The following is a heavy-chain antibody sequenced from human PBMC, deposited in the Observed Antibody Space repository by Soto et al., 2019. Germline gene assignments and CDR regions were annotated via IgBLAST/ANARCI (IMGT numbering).Heavy chain of an antibody. CDR2: INDDGIST. CDR1: GFTFSMYW. Sequence: PGGPLILSCAASGFTFSMYWIHLVRQVPGKGPEWVSRINDDGISTNYADSVKGRFTISRDNAKNTLYLQMNALRVEDTAVYYCTRGPRSTSTGTGAFWGQGTLVTV. CDR3: TRGPRSTSTGTGAF. D-gene: IGHD1-1*01. J-gene: IGHJ4*02. V-gene: IGHV3-74*01.